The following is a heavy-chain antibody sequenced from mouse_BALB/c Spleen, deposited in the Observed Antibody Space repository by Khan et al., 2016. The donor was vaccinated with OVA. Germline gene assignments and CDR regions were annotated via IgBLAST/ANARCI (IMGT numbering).Heavy chain of an antibody. CDR1: GFTFTNYG. CDR2: INTYTGEP. Sequence: QIQLVQSGPELKKPGETVQISCKASGFTFTNYGMNWVRQAPGKGLKWMGWINTYTGEPTFTDDFKGRFAFSLETSASTAYLQLNSLKTEDAATDFYARVRYNGTMDFWGQGTSVTVSS. V-gene: IGHV9-3-1*01. CDR3: ARVRYNGTMDF. D-gene: IGHD2-14*01. J-gene: IGHJ4*01.